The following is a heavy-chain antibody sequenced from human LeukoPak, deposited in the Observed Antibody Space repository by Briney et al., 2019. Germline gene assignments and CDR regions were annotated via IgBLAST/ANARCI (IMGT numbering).Heavy chain of an antibody. J-gene: IGHJ3*02. Sequence: ASVKVSCKASGYTFTSYDINWVRQAPGQGLEWMGWMNPNSGNTGYAQKFQGRVTITRNTSISTAYMELSSLRSEDTAVYYCARVSTYLDAFDIWGQGTMVTVSS. V-gene: IGHV1-8*03. CDR1: GYTFTSYD. CDR2: MNPNSGNT. D-gene: IGHD2-2*02. CDR3: ARVSTYLDAFDI.